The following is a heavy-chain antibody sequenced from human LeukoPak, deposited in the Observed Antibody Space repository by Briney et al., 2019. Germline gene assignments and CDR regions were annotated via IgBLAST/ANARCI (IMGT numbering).Heavy chain of an antibody. CDR1: GFTVSSNY. CDR3: ARAAAGGRSYFDY. CDR2: IYIGGNT. V-gene: IGHV3-53*01. Sequence: GGSLRLSCAASGFTVSSNYMSWVRQAPGEGLEWVSVIYIGGNTYYTDSVKGRFIISRDNSKNTVYLQMNSLRDGDTAVYYCARAAAGGRSYFDYWGQGTLVTVSS. J-gene: IGHJ4*02. D-gene: IGHD1-26*01.